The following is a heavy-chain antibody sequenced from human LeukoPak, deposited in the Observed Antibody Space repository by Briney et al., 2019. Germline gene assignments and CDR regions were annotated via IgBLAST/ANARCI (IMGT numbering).Heavy chain of an antibody. D-gene: IGHD6-13*01. CDR2: IYYSGST. CDR1: GGSISSYY. J-gene: IGHJ6*03. Sequence: SETLSLTCTVSGGSISSYYWSWIRQPPGKGLEWIGYIYYSGSTNYNPSLKSRVTISVDTSKDQFSLKLSSVTAADTAVYYCARGGLAAAGVYYYYYMDVWGKGTTVTISS. CDR3: ARGGLAAAGVYYYYYMDV. V-gene: IGHV4-59*01.